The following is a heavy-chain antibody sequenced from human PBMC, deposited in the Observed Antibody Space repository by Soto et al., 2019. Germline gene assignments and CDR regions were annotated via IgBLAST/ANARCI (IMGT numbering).Heavy chain of an antibody. V-gene: IGHV3-23*01. CDR1: GFTFSSYA. CDR3: AKSGVWFGSNWFDP. J-gene: IGHJ5*02. D-gene: IGHD3-10*01. Sequence: GGSLRLSCAASGFTFSSYAMSWGRQAPGEGLEWVSAISGSGGSTYYADSVKGRFTISRDNSKNTLYLQMNSLRAEDTAVYYCAKSGVWFGSNWFDPWGQGTLVTVSS. CDR2: ISGSGGST.